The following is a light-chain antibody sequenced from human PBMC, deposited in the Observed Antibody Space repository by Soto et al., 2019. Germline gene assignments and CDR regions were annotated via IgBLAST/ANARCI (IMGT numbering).Light chain of an antibody. CDR3: SSYTSSSTLV. V-gene: IGLV2-14*01. CDR2: EVN. J-gene: IGLJ2*01. Sequence: QSALTQPASVSGFPGLSIVIPCTGASSDVGAYNYVSWYQQHPGKAPKLMIFEVNNRPSGASNRFSGSKSGNTASLAISGLQAEDEADYYCSSYTSSSTLVFGGGTKVTVL. CDR1: SSDVGAYNY.